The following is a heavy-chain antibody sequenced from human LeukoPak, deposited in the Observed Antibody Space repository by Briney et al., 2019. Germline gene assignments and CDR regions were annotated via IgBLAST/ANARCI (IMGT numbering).Heavy chain of an antibody. Sequence: GGSLRLSCAASGFTFSTYAIHWVRQAPGKGLEWVSVISHDGGSKHYADSVKGRFTISRDNSKNTQHLQMNSLRVEDTAVYYCVRDFDYWGQGTLVTVSS. V-gene: IGHV3-30*04. CDR3: VRDFDY. J-gene: IGHJ4*02. CDR1: GFTFSTYA. CDR2: ISHDGGSK.